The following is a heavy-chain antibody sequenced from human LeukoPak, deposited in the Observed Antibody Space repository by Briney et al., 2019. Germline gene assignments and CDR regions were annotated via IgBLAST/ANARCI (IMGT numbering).Heavy chain of an antibody. V-gene: IGHV4-38-2*02. CDR1: DYFISSGYY. D-gene: IGHD3-16*01. Sequence: PSETLSLACTFSDYFISSGYYVGWIGQPRRMGLEWIGNIYHGGTTYYNPSLKSRVTISVDTSKKQFSLKLTSVTVADTAVYYCARETSQKGAHYMDVWGKGTTVTISS. CDR3: ARETSQKGAHYMDV. J-gene: IGHJ6*03. CDR2: IYHGGTT.